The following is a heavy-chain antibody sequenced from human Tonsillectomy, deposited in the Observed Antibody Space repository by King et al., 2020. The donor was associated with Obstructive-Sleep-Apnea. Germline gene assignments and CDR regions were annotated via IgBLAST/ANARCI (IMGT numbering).Heavy chain of an antibody. Sequence: VQLVQSGGGLVKPGGSLRLSCAASGFIFSSYSMNWVRQAPGKGLEWVSSISSSSSYIYYADSVKGRFTISRDNAKNSLYLQMNSLRAEDTAVYYCGRAWGVTTFFDYWGQGTLVTVSS. V-gene: IGHV3-21*01. D-gene: IGHD1-26*01. CDR2: ISSSSSYI. CDR3: GRAWGVTTFFDY. CDR1: GFIFSSYS. J-gene: IGHJ4*02.